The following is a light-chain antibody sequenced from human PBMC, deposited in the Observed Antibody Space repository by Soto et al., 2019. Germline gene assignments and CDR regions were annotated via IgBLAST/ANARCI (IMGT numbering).Light chain of an antibody. CDR3: QQINSFPRT. Sequence: DIQLTQSPSFLSASVGDRVTITCRASQGIGTYLAWYQQKPGKAPNLLIYGASTLKSGVPSRFSGGGSGTEFTLIITSLQPDDFATYYCQQINSFPRTFGQGTKLEI. CDR2: GAS. CDR1: QGIGTY. J-gene: IGKJ2*01. V-gene: IGKV1-9*01.